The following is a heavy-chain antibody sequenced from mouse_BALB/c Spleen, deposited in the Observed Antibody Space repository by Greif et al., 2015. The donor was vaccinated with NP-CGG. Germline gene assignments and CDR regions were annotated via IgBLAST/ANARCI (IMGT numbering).Heavy chain of an antibody. CDR1: GYTFTDYY. CDR2: IYPGSGNT. CDR3: ARRTGTEAMDY. D-gene: IGHD4-1*01. J-gene: IGHJ4*01. V-gene: IGHV1-84*02. Sequence: QVQLQQSGPELVKPGASVKISCKASGYTFTDYYINWVKQKPGQGLEWIGWIYPGSGNTKYNEKFKGKATLTVDTSSSTAYTQFSSLTSEDTAVYFCARRTGTEAMDYWGQGTSVTVSS.